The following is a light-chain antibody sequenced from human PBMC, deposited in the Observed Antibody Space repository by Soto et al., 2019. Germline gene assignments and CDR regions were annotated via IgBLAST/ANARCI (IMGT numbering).Light chain of an antibody. CDR1: QSVSSNY. J-gene: IGKJ1*01. V-gene: IGKV3-20*01. Sequence: EIVLTQSPGTLSLSPGERATLSCRASQSVSSNYVAWYQQTPGQAPRLLISGASNRATGTPDRFRGSGSGTDFTLTITRLEPEDFAVYYCHQYGSAPWTFGQGTKVDIK. CDR3: HQYGSAPWT. CDR2: GAS.